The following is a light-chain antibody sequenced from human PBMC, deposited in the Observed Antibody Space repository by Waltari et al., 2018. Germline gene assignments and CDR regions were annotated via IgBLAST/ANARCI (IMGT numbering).Light chain of an antibody. V-gene: IGLV3-1*01. CDR2: QDK. CDR3: XXWDSGPXX. Sequence: SEXXQPPSVSVSPGQTASIXXSGDKLGXQXXSWFQQRPGQSPTLVIYQDKERPSGXPERFSGPNSGTTATXXISGTXXLDEADYFXXXWDSGPXXFGTGTKVTVL. CDR1: KLGXQX. J-gene: IGLJ1*01.